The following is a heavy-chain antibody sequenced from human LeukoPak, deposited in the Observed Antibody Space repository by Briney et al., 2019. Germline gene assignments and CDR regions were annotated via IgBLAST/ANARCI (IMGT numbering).Heavy chain of an antibody. D-gene: IGHD1-7*01. CDR1: GGSISSGGYY. V-gene: IGHV4-31*03. Sequence: PSETLSLTCTVSGGSISSGGYYWSWIRQHPGKGLEWIGYIYYSGSTYYNPSLKSRVTISVDRSKNQFSLKLSSVTAADTAVYYCARGELELEWFDPWGQGTLVTVSS. J-gene: IGHJ5*02. CDR3: ARGELELEWFDP. CDR2: IYYSGST.